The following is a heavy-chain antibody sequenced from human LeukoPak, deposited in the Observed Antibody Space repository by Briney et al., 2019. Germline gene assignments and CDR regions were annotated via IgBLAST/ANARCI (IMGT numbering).Heavy chain of an antibody. J-gene: IGHJ4*02. CDR3: ARDHSYDFWSGYSH. D-gene: IGHD3-3*01. CDR1: GYTFTGYY. V-gene: IGHV1-2*02. Sequence: ASVKVSCKASGYTFTGYYMHWVRQAPGQGLEWMGWINPNSGGTNYAQKFQGRVTMTRDTSISTAYMELSRLRSDDTAVYYCARDHSYDFWSGYSHWGQGTLVTVSS. CDR2: INPNSGGT.